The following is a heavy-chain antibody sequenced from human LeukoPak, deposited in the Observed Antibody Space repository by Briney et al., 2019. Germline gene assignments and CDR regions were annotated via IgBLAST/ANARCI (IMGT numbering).Heavy chain of an antibody. J-gene: IGHJ4*02. CDR2: IDSDGTST. CDR3: SRVSSGGVDD. D-gene: IGHD6-19*01. V-gene: IGHV3-74*03. Sequence: PGGSLRLSCAASGFIFNTYWMHWVRQAPGKGLVWVSRIDSDGTSTKYADSVKGRFTISRDNAKNTLFLQLSSLRAEDTAVYYCSRVSSGGVDDWGQGTLVTVSS. CDR1: GFIFNTYW.